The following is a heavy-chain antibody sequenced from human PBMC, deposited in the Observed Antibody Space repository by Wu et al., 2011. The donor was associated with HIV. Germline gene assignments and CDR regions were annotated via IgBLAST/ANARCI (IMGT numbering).Heavy chain of an antibody. CDR1: GYTFSDYY. Sequence: SVKVSCKASGYTFSDYYMHWVRQAPGQGLEWMGWINPNSGGTDFAPKFQGRLTLTRDASFTTVYMELSRLSSDDTAVYYCARDESGSSSFYGMDVWGQGTTVTVSS. V-gene: IGHV1-2*02. D-gene: IGHD1-26*01. J-gene: IGHJ6*02. CDR2: INPNSGGT. CDR3: ARDESGSSSFYGMDV.